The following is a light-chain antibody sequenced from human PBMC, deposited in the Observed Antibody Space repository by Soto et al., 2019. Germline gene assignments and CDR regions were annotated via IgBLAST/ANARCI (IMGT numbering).Light chain of an antibody. Sequence: QSVLTQPASVSGSPGQSITISCTGTSSDVGGYNYVSWYQQHPGKAPKLMIYDVSNRPSGLSNRFSGSKSGNTASLTISGLQAEDEADYYCSSYTSSSTQVFGTGTKV. CDR3: SSYTSSSTQV. CDR2: DVS. CDR1: SSDVGGYNY. J-gene: IGLJ1*01. V-gene: IGLV2-14*01.